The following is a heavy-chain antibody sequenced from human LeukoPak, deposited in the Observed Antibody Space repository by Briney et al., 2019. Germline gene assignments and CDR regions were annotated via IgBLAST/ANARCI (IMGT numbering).Heavy chain of an antibody. CDR3: ALLGYYYGMDV. J-gene: IGHJ6*02. D-gene: IGHD3-16*01. CDR1: GGSFSGYY. Sequence: ASETLSLTCAVYGGSFSGYYWSWIRQPPGKGLEWIGEINHSGSTNYNPSLKSRVTISVDTSKNQLSLKLSSVTAADTAVYYCALLGYYYGMDVWGQGTTVTVSS. V-gene: IGHV4-34*01. CDR2: INHSGST.